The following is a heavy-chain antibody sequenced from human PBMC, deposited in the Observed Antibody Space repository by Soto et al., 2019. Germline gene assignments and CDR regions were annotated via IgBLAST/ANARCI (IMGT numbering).Heavy chain of an antibody. CDR2: ISGSGGST. J-gene: IGHJ4*02. Sequence: GGSLRLSCAASGFTFSSYAMSWVRQAPGKGLEWVSAISGSGGSTYYADSVKGRFTISRDNSKNTLYLQMNSLRAEDTAVYYCAKDRPATVTTPYLDKFDYWGQGTLVTVSS. CDR1: GFTFSSYA. D-gene: IGHD4-4*01. V-gene: IGHV3-23*01. CDR3: AKDRPATVTTPYLDKFDY.